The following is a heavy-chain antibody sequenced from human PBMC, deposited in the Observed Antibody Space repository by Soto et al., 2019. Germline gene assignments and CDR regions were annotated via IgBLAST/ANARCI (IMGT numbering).Heavy chain of an antibody. V-gene: IGHV1-3*01. CDR1: GYTFSSHA. J-gene: IGHJ4*02. CDR2: INGGNGDT. Sequence: QVQLVQSGAEVKKPGASVKVSCKASGYTFSSHATHWVRQAPGQRLEWMGWINGGNGDTKYSQKFQDRVTITRDTSASTAYMELSSLRSEDTAVYYCARDRWQQVVSFAYWGQGTLVTVSS. D-gene: IGHD6-13*01. CDR3: ARDRWQQVVSFAY.